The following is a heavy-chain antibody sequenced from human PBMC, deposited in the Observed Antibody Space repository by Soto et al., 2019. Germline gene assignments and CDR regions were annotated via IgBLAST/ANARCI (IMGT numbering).Heavy chain of an antibody. CDR2: IIPIFGTA. CDR1: GGTFSSYA. J-gene: IGHJ4*02. Sequence: QVQRVQSGAEVKKPGSSVKVSCKASGGTFSSYAISWVRQAPGQGLEWMGGIIPIFGTANYAQKFQGRVTSTGDESTSTVYMELSSLRSEDTAVYYCAGESRYCSGGSCYFLPGIDYWGQGTLVTVSS. CDR3: AGESRYCSGGSCYFLPGIDY. V-gene: IGHV1-69*12. D-gene: IGHD2-15*01.